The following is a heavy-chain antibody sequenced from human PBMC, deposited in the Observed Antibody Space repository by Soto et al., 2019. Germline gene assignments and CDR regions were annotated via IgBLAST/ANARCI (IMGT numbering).Heavy chain of an antibody. Sequence: EVQLVESGGGLVQPGRSLRLSCAASGFTFDDYAMHWVRQAPGKGLEWVLGISWNSGSIGYADSVKGRFTISRDNAKNSLYLQMNSLRAEDTALYYCAKGEGSSGYYSLFDYWGQGTLVTVSS. CDR2: ISWNSGSI. CDR1: GFTFDDYA. J-gene: IGHJ4*02. V-gene: IGHV3-9*01. D-gene: IGHD3-22*01. CDR3: AKGEGSSGYYSLFDY.